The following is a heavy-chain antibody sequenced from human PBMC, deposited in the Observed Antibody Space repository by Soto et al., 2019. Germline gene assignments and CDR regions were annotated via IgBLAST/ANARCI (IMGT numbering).Heavy chain of an antibody. CDR1: GFTFSSYW. Sequence: EVQLVESGGGLVQPGGSLRLSCAASGFTFSSYWMHWVRQAPGKGLVWVSNINSDGRSTSYADSVKGRFTISRDNAKNALYLQMNSLRAEDTAVYYCAREGSCTNGVCYPRNPDGYYWGQGTLVTVSS. CDR3: AREGSCTNGVCYPRNPDGYY. J-gene: IGHJ4*02. D-gene: IGHD2-8*01. CDR2: INSDGRST. V-gene: IGHV3-74*01.